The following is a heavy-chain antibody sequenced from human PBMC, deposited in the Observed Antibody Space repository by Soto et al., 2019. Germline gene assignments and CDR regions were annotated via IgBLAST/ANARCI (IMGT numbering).Heavy chain of an antibody. CDR2: IYYSGST. CDR3: ARGLREIVVPAAITNWFDP. Sequence: SETLSLTCTVSGGSISSGGYYWSWIRQHPGKGLEWIGYIYYSGSTYYNPSLKSRVTISVDTSKNQFSLKLSSVTAADTAVYYCARGLREIVVPAAITNWFDPWGQGTLVTVSS. D-gene: IGHD2-2*01. J-gene: IGHJ5*02. V-gene: IGHV4-31*03. CDR1: GGSISSGGYY.